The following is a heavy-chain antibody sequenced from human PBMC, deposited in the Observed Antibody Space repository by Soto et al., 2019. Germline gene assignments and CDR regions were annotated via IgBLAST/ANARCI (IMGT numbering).Heavy chain of an antibody. CDR3: ASGDYSHFDL. CDR2: IYYSGST. V-gene: IGHV4-4*02. CDR1: GGSISTKNW. D-gene: IGHD4-17*01. J-gene: IGHJ4*02. Sequence: SETLSLTCAVSGGSISTKNWWTWVRQPPGKGLEWIGEIYYSGSTNYNPSLKSRVTISVDKSKNQFSPNLSSVTAADTAVYYCASGDYSHFDLWGQGTLVTVSS.